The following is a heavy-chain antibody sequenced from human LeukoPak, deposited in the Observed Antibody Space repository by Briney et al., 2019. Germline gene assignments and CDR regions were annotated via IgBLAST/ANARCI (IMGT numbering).Heavy chain of an antibody. Sequence: GESLKISCKGSGYSFTSYWIGWVRQMPGKGLEWMGIIYPGDSNTRYSPSFQGQVTISADKSISTAYLQWSSLKASDTAMYYCVRHYIYQKIDYWGQGTLVTVSS. CDR3: VRHYIYQKIDY. V-gene: IGHV5-51*01. CDR1: GYSFTSYW. CDR2: IYPGDSNT. D-gene: IGHD2-2*01. J-gene: IGHJ4*02.